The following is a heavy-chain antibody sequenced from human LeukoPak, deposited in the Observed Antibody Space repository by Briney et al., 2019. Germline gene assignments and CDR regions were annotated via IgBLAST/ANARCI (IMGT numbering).Heavy chain of an antibody. CDR2: INWNGGST. D-gene: IGHD3-3*01. CDR3: ASTIFEGFDP. CDR1: GFTFDDYG. J-gene: IGHJ5*02. V-gene: IGHV3-20*04. Sequence: GGSLRLSCAASGFTFDDYGMNWVRQAPGKGLEWVSGINWNGGSTGYADSVKGRFTISRDNAKNSLYLQMNSLRAEDTALYYCASTIFEGFDPWGQGTLVTVSS.